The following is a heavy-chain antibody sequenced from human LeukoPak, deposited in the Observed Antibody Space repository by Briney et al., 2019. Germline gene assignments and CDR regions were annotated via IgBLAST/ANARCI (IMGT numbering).Heavy chain of an antibody. CDR1: GFTFSSYS. D-gene: IGHD3-22*01. CDR3: ARDDSHGYHFFDS. Sequence: GGSLRLSCAASGFTFSSYSTNWIRQAPGKGLEWVSSISGSGEFIYYGDSVKGPVTISRDNGKNSLYLQMNSVRPEDMAVYYCARDDSHGYHFFDSWGRGTLVTVSS. J-gene: IGHJ4*02. CDR2: ISGSGEFI. V-gene: IGHV3-21*01.